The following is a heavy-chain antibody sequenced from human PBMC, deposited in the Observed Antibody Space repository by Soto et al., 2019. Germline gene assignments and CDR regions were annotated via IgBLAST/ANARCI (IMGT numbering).Heavy chain of an antibody. Sequence: SVKVSCKASGGTFSSYAISWVRQAPGQGLEWMGGIIPIFGTANYAQKFRGRVTITADESTSTAYMELSSLRSEDTAVYYCARKYSSSFGYYYYGMDVWGQGTTVTVSS. V-gene: IGHV1-69*13. CDR2: IIPIFGTA. D-gene: IGHD6-6*01. CDR1: GGTFSSYA. CDR3: ARKYSSSFGYYYYGMDV. J-gene: IGHJ6*02.